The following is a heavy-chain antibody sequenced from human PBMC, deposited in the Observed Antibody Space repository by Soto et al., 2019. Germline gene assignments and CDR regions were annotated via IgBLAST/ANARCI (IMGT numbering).Heavy chain of an antibody. CDR1: GGSISSYY. D-gene: IGHD3-22*01. J-gene: IGHJ4*02. V-gene: IGHV4-59*01. Sequence: PSETLSLTCTVSGGSISSYYWSWIRQPPGKGLEWIGYIYYSGSTNYNPSLKSRVTISVDTSKNQFSLKLSSVTAADTAVYYCAREHSSGYSDYWGQGTLVTVSS. CDR3: AREHSSGYSDY. CDR2: IYYSGST.